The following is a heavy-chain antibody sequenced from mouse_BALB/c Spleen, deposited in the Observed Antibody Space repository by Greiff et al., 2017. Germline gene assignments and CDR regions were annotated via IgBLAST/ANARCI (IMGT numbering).Heavy chain of an antibody. V-gene: IGHV6-6*02. D-gene: IGHD2-1*01. CDR1: GFTFSNYW. Sequence: EVQLVESGGGLVQPGGSMKLSCVASGFTFSNYWMNWVRQSPEKGLEWVAEIRLKSNNYATHYAESVKGRFTISRDDSKSSVYLQMNNLRAEDTGIYYCLYGNYLYYFDYWGQGTTLTVSS. CDR3: LYGNYLYYFDY. J-gene: IGHJ2*01. CDR2: IRLKSNNYAT.